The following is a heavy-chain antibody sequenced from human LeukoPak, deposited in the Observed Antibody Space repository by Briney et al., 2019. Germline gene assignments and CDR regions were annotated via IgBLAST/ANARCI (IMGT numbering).Heavy chain of an antibody. CDR2: IYYSGST. Sequence: SQTLSLTCTVSGGSISSGGYYWSWIRQHPGKGLEWIGYIYYSGSTYYNPSLKSRVTISVDTSKNQFSLKLGSVTAADTAVYYCAREATVTPGWFDPWGQGTLVTVSS. J-gene: IGHJ5*02. CDR3: AREATVTPGWFDP. D-gene: IGHD4-17*01. V-gene: IGHV4-31*03. CDR1: GGSISSGGYY.